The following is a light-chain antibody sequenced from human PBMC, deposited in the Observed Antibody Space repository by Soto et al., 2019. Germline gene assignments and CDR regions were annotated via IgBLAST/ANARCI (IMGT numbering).Light chain of an antibody. CDR2: DAS. Sequence: DIQMTQSPSTLSASVGDRVTITCRASQSLATWLAWYQQKPGKAPNLLIYDASNLESGVPSRFSGSGSGTEFTLTISSLQPDDLATYYCQQYNSYRTFGQGTKVEIK. CDR1: QSLATW. V-gene: IGKV1-5*01. J-gene: IGKJ1*01. CDR3: QQYNSYRT.